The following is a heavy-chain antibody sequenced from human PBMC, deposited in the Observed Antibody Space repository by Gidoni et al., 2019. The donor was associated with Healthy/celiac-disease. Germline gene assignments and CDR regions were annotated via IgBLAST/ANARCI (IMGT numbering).Heavy chain of an antibody. CDR2: INRNSGGT. Sequence: PPVQSGAEVKKPGASGEVFCKASGSSFTDYYIHWVRQAPGQGLEWMGWINRNSGGTDSTQKFQGRVTMTRDTSISSAYMELNRLRADDTAGYYCAGTYAAGDALHLWGQGTLVTVSS. CDR1: GSSFTDYY. D-gene: IGHD3-10*01. J-gene: IGHJ3*01. V-gene: IGHV1-2*02. CDR3: AGTYAAGDALHL.